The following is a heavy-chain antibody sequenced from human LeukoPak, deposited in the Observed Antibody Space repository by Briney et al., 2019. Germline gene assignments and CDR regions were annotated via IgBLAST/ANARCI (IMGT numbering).Heavy chain of an antibody. Sequence: SGNLSLTCAVSGGSISSSNWWSWVRQPPGKGLEWIGEIYHSGSTNYNPSLKSRVTISVDKSKNQFSLKLSSVTAADTAVYYCARTVPAANWALRGYWYFDLWGRGTLVTVSS. CDR2: IYHSGST. J-gene: IGHJ2*01. CDR3: ARTVPAANWALRGYWYFDL. CDR1: GGSISSSNW. D-gene: IGHD2-2*01. V-gene: IGHV4-4*02.